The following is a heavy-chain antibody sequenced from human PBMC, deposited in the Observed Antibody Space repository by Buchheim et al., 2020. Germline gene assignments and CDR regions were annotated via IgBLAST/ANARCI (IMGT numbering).Heavy chain of an antibody. J-gene: IGHJ6*02. Sequence: EVQVLESGGGLVQPGGSLSLSCVASGFTFSDYAMTWVRQAPGKGLEWVATISGSGGSIYYADSVKGRFIISRDTFKNTLYLQMHGLRGDDTALYYCVNSRDTVCFGCLGVWGQGTSGTVSS. D-gene: IGHD5/OR15-5a*01. CDR1: GFTFSDYA. CDR2: ISGSGGSI. CDR3: VNSRDTVCFGCLGV. V-gene: IGHV3-23*01.